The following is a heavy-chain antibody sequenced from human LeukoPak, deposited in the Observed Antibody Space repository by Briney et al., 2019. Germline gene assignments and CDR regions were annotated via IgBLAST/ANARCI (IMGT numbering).Heavy chain of an antibody. CDR3: ARALGIAPYYYYMDV. V-gene: IGHV3-48*01. CDR2: ISSSSSTI. Sequence: GGSLRLSCAASGFTFSSYSMNWVRQAPGKGLEWVSYISSSSSTIYYADSVKGRFTISRDNAKNSLYLQMNSLRAEDTAVYYCARALGIAPYYYYMDVWGKGTTVTVSS. J-gene: IGHJ6*03. D-gene: IGHD6-13*01. CDR1: GFTFSSYS.